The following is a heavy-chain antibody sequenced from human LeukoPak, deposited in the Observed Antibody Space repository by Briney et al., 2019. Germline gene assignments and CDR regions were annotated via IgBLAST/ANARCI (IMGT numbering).Heavy chain of an antibody. D-gene: IGHD2/OR15-2a*01. J-gene: IGHJ3*02. CDR1: GGSFSGYY. Sequence: SETLSLTCAVYGGSFSGYYWSWIRQPPGKGLEWIGEINHSGSTNYNPSLKSRVTISVDTSKNRFSLKLSSVTAADTAVYYCAREQYFDAFDIWGQGTMVTVSS. V-gene: IGHV4-34*01. CDR2: INHSGST. CDR3: AREQYFDAFDI.